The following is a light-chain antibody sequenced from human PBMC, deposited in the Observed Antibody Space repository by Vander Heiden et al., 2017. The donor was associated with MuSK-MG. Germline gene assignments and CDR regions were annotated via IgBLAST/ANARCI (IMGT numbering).Light chain of an antibody. CDR3: GSDTSSGTLV. CDR1: SSDIGAYNL. CDR2: DVT. J-gene: IGLJ2*01. Sequence: QSALTQPASVSASPGQSITIACTGTSSDIGAYNLVSWYQQHANKAPKVIIFDVTDRPAGVSNRFSGSKSGNTASLTISGLQAEDEADYYGGSDTSSGTLVFGGGTKVTVL. V-gene: IGLV2-14*03.